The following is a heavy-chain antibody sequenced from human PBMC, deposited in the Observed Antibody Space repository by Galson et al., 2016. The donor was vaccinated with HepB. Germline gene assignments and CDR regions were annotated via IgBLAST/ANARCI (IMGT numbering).Heavy chain of an antibody. Sequence: SLRLSCAASGFTFRNYGLTWVRQAPGKGLEWVSAISGSGVSIYHADSVKGRLTIARDNAKNMVHLQMNSLTAEDTAIYYWAKDLGYGSGTFNWFDPWGQGTLVSVTS. J-gene: IGHJ5*02. CDR1: GFTFRNYG. CDR2: ISGSGVSI. V-gene: IGHV3-23*01. D-gene: IGHD3-10*01. CDR3: AKDLGYGSGTFNWFDP.